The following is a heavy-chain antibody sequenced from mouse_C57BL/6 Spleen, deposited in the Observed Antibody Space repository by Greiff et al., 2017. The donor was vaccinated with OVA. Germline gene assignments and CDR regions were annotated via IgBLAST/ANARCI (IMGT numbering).Heavy chain of an antibody. Sequence: VKLQESGAELVRPGASVTLSCKASGYTFTDYEMHWVKQTPVHGLEWIGAIDPETGGTAYNQKFKGKAILTADKSSSTAYMELRSLTSEDSAVYYCTRGGLFDYWGQGTTLTVSS. V-gene: IGHV1-15*01. CDR3: TRGGLFDY. CDR2: IDPETGGT. D-gene: IGHD2-2*01. CDR1: GYTFTDYE. J-gene: IGHJ2*01.